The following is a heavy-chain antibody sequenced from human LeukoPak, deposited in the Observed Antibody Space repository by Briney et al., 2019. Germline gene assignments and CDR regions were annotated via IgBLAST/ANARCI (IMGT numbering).Heavy chain of an antibody. CDR3: ARYCTSTTCILRGFDY. CDR1: GYSFTSGHS. CDR2: IYHTGSA. Sequence: PSETLSLTCSVSGYSFTSGHSWGWIRQPPGKGLEWIANIYHTGSAHYNPSLKSRVTISVDTSKNQFSLKLSSVTAADTAVYYCARYCTSTTCILRGFDYWGRGTLVTISS. V-gene: IGHV4-38-2*01. J-gene: IGHJ4*02. D-gene: IGHD2-2*01.